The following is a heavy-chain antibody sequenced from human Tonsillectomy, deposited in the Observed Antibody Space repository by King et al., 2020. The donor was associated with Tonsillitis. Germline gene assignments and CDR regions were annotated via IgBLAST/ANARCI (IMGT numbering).Heavy chain of an antibody. D-gene: IGHD2-2*02. Sequence: QVQLVESGGGVVQPGRSLRLSCAASGITFSTYAMHCVRQAPGKGLEWVAATSSDGTNKYYGDSVKGRFTISRDNSKNTLYLQMNSLRVDDTAVYYCAKGSASCYTCWFDPWGQGTLVTVSS. V-gene: IGHV3-30*18. J-gene: IGHJ5*02. CDR2: TSSDGTNK. CDR1: GITFSTYA. CDR3: AKGSASCYTCWFDP.